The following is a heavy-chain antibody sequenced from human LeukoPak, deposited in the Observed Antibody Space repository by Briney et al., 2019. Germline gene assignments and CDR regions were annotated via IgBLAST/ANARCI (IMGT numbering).Heavy chain of an antibody. D-gene: IGHD1-14*01. J-gene: IGHJ4*02. V-gene: IGHV4-39*07. Sequence: SETLSLTCTVSGGSISDRSFYWGWIRQPPGQGLEWLGHIFHSGSTSYNSSFRSRVTILVATSKKQFFLEVNSVTAADTAVYYCARVATTCGGYYFDHWGLGILVTVSS. CDR2: IFHSGST. CDR1: GGSISDRSFY. CDR3: ARVATTCGGYYFDH.